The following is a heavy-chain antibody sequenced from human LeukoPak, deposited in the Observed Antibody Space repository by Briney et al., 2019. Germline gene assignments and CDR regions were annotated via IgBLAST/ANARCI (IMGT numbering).Heavy chain of an antibody. D-gene: IGHD2-15*01. V-gene: IGHV1-69*06. CDR1: GGTFSSYA. Sequence: ASVKVSCKASGGTFSSYAISWVRQAPGQGLEWMGGIIPIFGTANYAQKFQGRVTITADKSTSTAYMELSSLRSEDTAVYYCARQSLGYCSGGSCYSREVDYWGQGTLVTVSS. J-gene: IGHJ4*02. CDR3: ARQSLGYCSGGSCYSREVDY. CDR2: IIPIFGTA.